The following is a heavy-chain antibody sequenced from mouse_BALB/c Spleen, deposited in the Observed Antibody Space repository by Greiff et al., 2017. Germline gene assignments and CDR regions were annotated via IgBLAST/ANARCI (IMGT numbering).Heavy chain of an antibody. CDR3: AVDYYGSSYVGYFDV. Sequence: QVQLKESGPGLVAPSQSLSITCTVSGFSLTGYGVNWVRQPPGKGLEWLGMIWGDGSTDYNSALKSRLSISKDNSKSRVFLKMNSLQTDDTARYYCAVDYYGSSYVGYFDVWGAGTTVTVSS. J-gene: IGHJ1*01. CDR1: GFSLTGYG. D-gene: IGHD1-1*01. CDR2: IWGDGST. V-gene: IGHV2-6-7*01.